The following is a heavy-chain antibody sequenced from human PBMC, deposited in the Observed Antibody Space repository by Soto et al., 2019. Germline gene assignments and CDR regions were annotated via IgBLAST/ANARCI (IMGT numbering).Heavy chain of an antibody. J-gene: IGHJ4*02. CDR1: GYTFTSCA. D-gene: IGHD1-1*01. V-gene: IGHV1-3*01. CDR3: ARRSPRYGIDN. CDR2: INADNGNT. Sequence: QVPLVQSGTEVKKPGASVKVSCKASGYTFTSCAMHWVRQAPGQRLEWMGWINADNGNTKYSQKFQGRVTIIRDTSASTTYMELSSLTPEDTAMYYCARRSPRYGIDNWGQGTLVTVSS.